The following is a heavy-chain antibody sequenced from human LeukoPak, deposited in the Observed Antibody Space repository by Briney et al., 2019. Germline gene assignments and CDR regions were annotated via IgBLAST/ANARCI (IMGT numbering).Heavy chain of an antibody. CDR2: IYYSGST. V-gene: IGHV4-59*12. J-gene: IGHJ4*02. CDR3: ARDGASGNID. CDR1: GGSISSYY. D-gene: IGHD3-10*01. Sequence: SETLSLTCTVSGGSISSYYWSWIRQPPGKGLEWIGYIYYSGSTNYNPSLKSRVTISVDTSKNQFSLKLSSVTAADTAVYYCARDGASGNIDWGQGTLVTVSS.